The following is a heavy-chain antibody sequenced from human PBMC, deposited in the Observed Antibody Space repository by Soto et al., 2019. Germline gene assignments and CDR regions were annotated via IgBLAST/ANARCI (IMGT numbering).Heavy chain of an antibody. J-gene: IGHJ4*02. CDR1: GYTFTSYY. CDR2: INPSGGST. V-gene: IGHV1-46*01. CDR3: GAGYCSGGSCFSVDY. D-gene: IGHD2-15*01. Sequence: ASVKVSCKASGYTFTSYYMHWVRQAPGQGLEWMGIINPSGGSTSYAQKFQGRVTMTRDTSTSTVYMELSSLRSEDTAVYYCGAGYCSGGSCFSVDYWGQGTLVTVPS.